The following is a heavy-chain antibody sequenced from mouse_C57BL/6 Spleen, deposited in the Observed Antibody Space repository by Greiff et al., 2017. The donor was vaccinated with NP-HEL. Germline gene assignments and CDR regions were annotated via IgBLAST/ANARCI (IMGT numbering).Heavy chain of an antibody. CDR2: ILPGSGST. CDR3: ASPSSDYGSSYGYFDV. J-gene: IGHJ1*03. Sequence: LVESGAELMKPGASVKLSCKATGYTFTGYWIEWVKQRPGHGLEWIGEILPGSGSTNYNEKFKGKATFTADTSSNTAYMQLSSLTTEDSAIDYGASPSSDYGSSYGYFDVWGTGTTVTVSS. V-gene: IGHV1-9*01. D-gene: IGHD1-1*01. CDR1: GYTFTGYW.